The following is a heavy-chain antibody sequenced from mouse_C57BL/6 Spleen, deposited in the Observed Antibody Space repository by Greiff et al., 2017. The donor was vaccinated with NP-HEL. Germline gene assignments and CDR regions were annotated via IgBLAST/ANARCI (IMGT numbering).Heavy chain of an antibody. Sequence: ESGPGLVKPSQSLSLTCSVTGYSITSGYYWNWIRQFPGNKLEWMGYISYDGSNNYNPSLKNRISITRDTSKNQFFLKLNSVTTEDTATYYCAREIYYDYDGDAMDYWGQGTSVTVSS. CDR3: AREIYYDYDGDAMDY. V-gene: IGHV3-6*01. CDR2: ISYDGSN. J-gene: IGHJ4*01. CDR1: GYSITSGYY. D-gene: IGHD2-4*01.